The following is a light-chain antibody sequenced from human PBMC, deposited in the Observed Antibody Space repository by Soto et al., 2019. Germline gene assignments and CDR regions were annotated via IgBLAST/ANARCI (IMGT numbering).Light chain of an antibody. CDR1: QSVSNR. CDR3: QQCNSWPPVT. Sequence: EIVMTQSPATLSVSPGERATLSCRASQSVSNRIAWYQQKPGQAPRLLIYSASTRATGIPARFSGSGSGTEFTLTLDSLQSEDFAVYYCQQCNSWPPVTFGGGTKVEIK. CDR2: SAS. J-gene: IGKJ4*01. V-gene: IGKV3-15*01.